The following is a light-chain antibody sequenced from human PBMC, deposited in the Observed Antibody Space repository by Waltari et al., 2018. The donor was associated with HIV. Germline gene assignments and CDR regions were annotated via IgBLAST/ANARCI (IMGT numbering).Light chain of an antibody. J-gene: IGKJ2*01. Sequence: IQMTQSPSSLSASVGDRVTITCRASQSVSRYLNWYQQKPGKPPKLVIYGASNLQAGVPSRFSGSGSGTDFTLTIISLQPEDVATYYCQQSYLTYTFGQGTKLQI. CDR3: QQSYLTYT. CDR2: GAS. CDR1: QSVSRY. V-gene: IGKV1-39*01.